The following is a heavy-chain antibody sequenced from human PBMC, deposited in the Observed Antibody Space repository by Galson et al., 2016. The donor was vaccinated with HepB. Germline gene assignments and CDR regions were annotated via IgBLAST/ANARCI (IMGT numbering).Heavy chain of an antibody. CDR3: ALVTSLDD. D-gene: IGHD2-2*01. V-gene: IGHV1-18*01. J-gene: IGHJ4*02. CDR2: ISAYNGNT. Sequence: SVKVSCKASGYTFASFGFSWVRQAPGQGLEWMGWISAYNGNTNYAQNLQGRVTMTTDTSTSTAYMELRSLRSNDTAVYYCALVTSLDDWGQGTLVTVSS. CDR1: GYTFASFG.